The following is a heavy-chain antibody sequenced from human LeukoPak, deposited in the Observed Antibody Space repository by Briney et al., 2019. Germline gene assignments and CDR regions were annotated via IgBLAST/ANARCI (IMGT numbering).Heavy chain of an antibody. V-gene: IGHV3-30*02. CDR2: IRYDGSKE. Sequence: PGGSLRLXCAASGFTFSSYGMHWVRQAPGKGLEWVAFIRYDGSKEYYADSVKGRFTISRDNSKNTLYLQMNSLKTEDTAVYYCAKDSRYYYVDYWGQGTLVTVSS. D-gene: IGHD1-14*01. CDR3: AKDSRYYYVDY. J-gene: IGHJ4*02. CDR1: GFTFSSYG.